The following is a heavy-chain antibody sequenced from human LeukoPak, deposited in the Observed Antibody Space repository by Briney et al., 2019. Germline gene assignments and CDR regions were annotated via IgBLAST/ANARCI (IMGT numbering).Heavy chain of an antibody. Sequence: GGSLRLSCAVSGFTFSSYGMHWVRQAPGKGLEWVAVIWYDGSNKYYADSVKGRFTISRDNSKNTLYLQMNSLRVEDTAVYYCARDRAELYYFDYWGQGTLVTVSS. J-gene: IGHJ4*02. V-gene: IGHV3-33*01. D-gene: IGHD1-26*01. CDR1: GFTFSSYG. CDR3: ARDRAELYYFDY. CDR2: IWYDGSNK.